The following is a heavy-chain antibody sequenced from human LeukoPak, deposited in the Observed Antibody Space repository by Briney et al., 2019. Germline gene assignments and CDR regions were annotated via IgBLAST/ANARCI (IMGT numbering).Heavy chain of an antibody. V-gene: IGHV1-2*04. CDR2: LNPNSGGT. J-gene: IGHJ4*02. Sequence: GASVKVSCKASGYTFTGYYMHWVRQAPGQGLEWMGWLNPNSGGTNYAQKFQGWVTMTRDTSISTAYMELSRLRSDDTAVYYCVRGGGRDCSGGSCYYPYYFDYWGQGTLVTVSS. D-gene: IGHD2-15*01. CDR1: GYTFTGYY. CDR3: VRGGGRDCSGGSCYYPYYFDY.